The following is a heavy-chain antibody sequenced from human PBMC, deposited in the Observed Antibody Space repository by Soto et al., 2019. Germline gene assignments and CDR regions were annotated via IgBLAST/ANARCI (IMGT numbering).Heavy chain of an antibody. CDR3: ARDMGIAARLGDYYYGMDV. CDR2: IIPIFGTA. CDR1: GGTFSSYA. J-gene: IGHJ6*02. V-gene: IGHV1-69*13. Sequence: SVKVSCKASGGTFSSYAISWVRQAPGRGLEWMGGIIPIFGTANYAQKFQGRVTITADESTSTAYMELSSLRSEDTAVYYCARDMGIAARLGDYYYGMDVWGQGTTVTVSS. D-gene: IGHD6-6*01.